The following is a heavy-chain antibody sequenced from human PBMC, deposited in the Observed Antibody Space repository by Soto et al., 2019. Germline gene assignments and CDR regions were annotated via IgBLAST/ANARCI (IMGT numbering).Heavy chain of an antibody. CDR3: AANPYYYDSSGYYLDY. CDR1: GFTFTSYA. D-gene: IGHD3-22*01. V-gene: IGHV1-58*01. J-gene: IGHJ4*02. CDR2: IVVGSGNT. Sequence: EASVKVSCKASGFTFTSYAVQWVRQARGQRLEWIGWIVVGSGNTNYAQKFQERVTITRDMSTSTAYMELSSLRSEDTAVYYCAANPYYYDSSGYYLDYWGQGTLVTVSS.